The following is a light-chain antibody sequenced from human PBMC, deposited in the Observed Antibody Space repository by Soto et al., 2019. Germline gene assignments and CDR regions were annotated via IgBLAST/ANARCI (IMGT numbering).Light chain of an antibody. CDR3: QQYGSSPLYT. CDR1: ESVSSSF. V-gene: IGKV3-20*01. CDR2: RTS. J-gene: IGKJ2*01. Sequence: EIELTQSPGTLSLSPGEGATLSCRASESVSSSFFAWYQQKPGQAPRLLIYRTSSRATGIPDRFSGSGSGTDFTLTISRLEPEDFAVYYCQQYGSSPLYTFGQGTKLEIK.